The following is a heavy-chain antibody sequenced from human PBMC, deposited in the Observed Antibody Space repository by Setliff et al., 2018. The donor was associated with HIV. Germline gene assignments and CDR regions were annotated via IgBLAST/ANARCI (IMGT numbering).Heavy chain of an antibody. D-gene: IGHD1-26*01. CDR1: GFPFSSYG. V-gene: IGHV1-18*01. CDR3: ARASGGNSVENGFDI. Sequence: ASVKVSCKASGFPFSSYGISWVRQAPGQGLEWMGWISAYNGKTEYAQNFQGRVTMTTDISTSTAWTSTTTAYLEVSSLRSEDTAVYYCARASGGNSVENGFDIWGQGTMVTVSS. J-gene: IGHJ3*02. CDR2: ISAYNGKT.